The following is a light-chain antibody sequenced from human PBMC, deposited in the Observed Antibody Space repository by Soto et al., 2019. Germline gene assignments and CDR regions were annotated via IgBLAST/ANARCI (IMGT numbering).Light chain of an antibody. Sequence: EIVMTQSPATLSVSPGERVTLSCRASQSVSSNLAWYQQKPGQAPRLLIYGAFTRATGIPARFSGSGSGTEFTLTISSLQSEDFEVYYCQQYKNWPPLTFGGGTKVEIK. CDR1: QSVSSN. J-gene: IGKJ4*01. CDR3: QQYKNWPPLT. V-gene: IGKV3-15*01. CDR2: GAF.